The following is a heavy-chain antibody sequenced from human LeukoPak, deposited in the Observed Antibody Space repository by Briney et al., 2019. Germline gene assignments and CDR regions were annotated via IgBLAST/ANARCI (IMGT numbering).Heavy chain of an antibody. CDR1: GYTSTGYY. CDR3: ARKLDDTGYGSGSFHYYYGMDV. J-gene: IGHJ6*02. V-gene: IGHV1-2*02. CDR2: INPNSGGT. Sequence: ASVKVSCKASGYTSTGYYMHWVRQAPGQGLEWMGWINPNSGGTNYAQKFQGRVTMTRDTSISTAYMELSRLRSDDTAVYYCARKLDDTGYGSGSFHYYYGMDVWGQGTTVTVSS. D-gene: IGHD3-10*01.